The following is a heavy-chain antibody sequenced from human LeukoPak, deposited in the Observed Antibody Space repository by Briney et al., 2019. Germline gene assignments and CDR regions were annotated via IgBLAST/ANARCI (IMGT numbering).Heavy chain of an antibody. D-gene: IGHD1-14*01. CDR2: IKEDGSDK. Sequence: PGGSLRLSCAASGFTFSSYSMNWVRQAPGKGLEWAANIKEDGSDKYYVDSVKGRFTISRDNAKNSLYLQMNGLRAEDTAVYYCARDDGIRTVDYWGQGTLVTVSS. CDR3: ARDDGIRTVDY. J-gene: IGHJ4*02. V-gene: IGHV3-7*01. CDR1: GFTFSSYS.